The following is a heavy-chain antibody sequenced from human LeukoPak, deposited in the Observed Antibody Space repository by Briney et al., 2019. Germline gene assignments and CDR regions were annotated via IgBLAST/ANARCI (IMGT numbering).Heavy chain of an antibody. Sequence: GGSLRLSCAASGFTFSSYTMNWVRQAPGKGLEWVSSITTSSNIYYADSVKGRFTISRDSAKNSLYLQMNSLRAEDTAAYYCARGGYSSGPNYWGQGTRVTVSS. D-gene: IGHD6-19*01. V-gene: IGHV3-21*01. CDR2: ITTSSNI. CDR3: ARGGYSSGPNY. CDR1: GFTFSSYT. J-gene: IGHJ4*02.